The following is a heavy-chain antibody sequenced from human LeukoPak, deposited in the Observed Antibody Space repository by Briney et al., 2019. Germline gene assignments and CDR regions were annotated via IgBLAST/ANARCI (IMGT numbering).Heavy chain of an antibody. D-gene: IGHD6-13*01. CDR1: GYTFTGYY. J-gene: IGHJ4*02. Sequence: VASVKVSCKASGYTFTGYYMHWVRQAPGQGLEWMGWINPNSGGTDYAQKFQGRVTMTRDTSISTAYMELRRLRSDNTAVYYCARHINVGIAAAGTLDYWGQGTLVTVSS. CDR2: INPNSGGT. V-gene: IGHV1-2*02. CDR3: ARHINVGIAAAGTLDY.